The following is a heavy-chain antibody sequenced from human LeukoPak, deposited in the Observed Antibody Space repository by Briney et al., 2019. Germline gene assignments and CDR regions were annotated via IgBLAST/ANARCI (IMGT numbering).Heavy chain of an antibody. V-gene: IGHV3-53*01. CDR1: GFTVSSNY. CDR3: ARVEDSYAFDI. J-gene: IGHJ3*02. Sequence: TGGSLRLSCAASGFTVSSNYMSWVRQAPGKGLEWVSVIYSGGSTYYADSVKGRFTISRDNSKNTLYLQMNSLRAEDTAVYYCARVEDSYAFDIWGQGIMVTVSS. CDR2: IYSGGST. D-gene: IGHD3-22*01.